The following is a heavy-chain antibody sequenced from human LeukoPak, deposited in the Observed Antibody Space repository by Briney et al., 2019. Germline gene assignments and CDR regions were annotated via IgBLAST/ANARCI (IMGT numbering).Heavy chain of an antibody. CDR3: ARNYGDSLYYFDY. CDR2: IYYSGST. CDR1: GGSVSSGTYY. Sequence: SETLSLTCTVSGGSVSSGTYYWSWIRQPPGKGLEWIGYIYYSGSTNYSPSLKSRVTISADTSKNQFSLKLTSVTVADTAVYYCARNYGDSLYYFDYWGQGTPVTVSS. D-gene: IGHD4-17*01. J-gene: IGHJ4*02. V-gene: IGHV4-61*01.